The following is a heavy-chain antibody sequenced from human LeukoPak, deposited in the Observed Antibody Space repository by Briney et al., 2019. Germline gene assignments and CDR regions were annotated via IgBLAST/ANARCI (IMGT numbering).Heavy chain of an antibody. CDR2: IRYNGNNQ. J-gene: IGHJ4*02. CDR3: ARGLWFGELN. Sequence: GGSLRLSCAASGFTFNNYGVHWVRQAPGKGLEWVAFIRYNGNNQYYADSVKGRFTISRDNSKNTLYLQMNSLRAEDTAVYYCARGLWFGELNWGQGTLVTVSS. V-gene: IGHV3-30*02. D-gene: IGHD3-10*01. CDR1: GFTFNNYG.